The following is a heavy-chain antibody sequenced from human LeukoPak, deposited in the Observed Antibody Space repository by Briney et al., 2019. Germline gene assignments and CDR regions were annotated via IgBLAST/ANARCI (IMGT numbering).Heavy chain of an antibody. J-gene: IGHJ4*02. CDR2: MYSGGNT. Sequence: GGSLRLSCAASGFTITSNYMNWVRQAPGKGLEWVAAMYSGGNTYYADSVRGRFTISRDSSMNTLYLQMNSLRGEDTAVYYCAGAMGYNLFDYWGQGALVTVSS. D-gene: IGHD5-24*01. CDR3: AGAMGYNLFDY. V-gene: IGHV3-66*02. CDR1: GFTITSNY.